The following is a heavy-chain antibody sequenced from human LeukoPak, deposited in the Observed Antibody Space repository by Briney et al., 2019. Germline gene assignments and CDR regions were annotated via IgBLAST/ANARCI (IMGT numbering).Heavy chain of an antibody. CDR2: ISSSSSTI. J-gene: IGHJ4*02. D-gene: IGHD3-22*01. CDR3: ARDGVYYYDSSGSVDY. V-gene: IGHV3-48*04. CDR1: GFTFSSYS. Sequence: GGSLRLSCAASGFTFSSYSMNWVRQAPGKGLEWVSYISSSSSTIYYADSVKGRFTISRDNAKNSLYLQMNSLRAEDTAVYYCARDGVYYYDSSGSVDYWGQGTLVTVSS.